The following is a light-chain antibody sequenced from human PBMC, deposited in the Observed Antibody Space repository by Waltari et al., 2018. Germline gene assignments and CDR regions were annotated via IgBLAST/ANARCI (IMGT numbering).Light chain of an antibody. Sequence: DIQMTPSPSTLSASVGDQVTITCRTSQNINSWLAWYQQKPGKAPKLLIYKASSLESGVPSRFSGSGSGTEFTLTITSLQPDDFATYFCQHYNNYSPWTFGQGTKVEVK. V-gene: IGKV1-5*03. J-gene: IGKJ1*01. CDR1: QNINSW. CDR2: KAS. CDR3: QHYNNYSPWT.